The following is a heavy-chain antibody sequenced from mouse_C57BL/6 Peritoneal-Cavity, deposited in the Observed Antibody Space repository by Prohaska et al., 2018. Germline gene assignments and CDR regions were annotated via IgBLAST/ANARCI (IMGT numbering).Heavy chain of an antibody. D-gene: IGHD1-1*01. CDR3: TGITTVVAPFDY. CDR2: IILKSDNYAT. CDR1: GFTFSNYW. J-gene: IGHJ2*01. V-gene: IGHV6-3*01. Sequence: EVKLEESGGGLVQPGGSMKLSCVASGFTFSNYWMNWVRQSPEKGLEWVAQIILKSDNYATHYAESVKGRFTISRDDSKSSVYLQMNNLRAEDTGIYYCTGITTVVAPFDYWGQGTTLTVSS.